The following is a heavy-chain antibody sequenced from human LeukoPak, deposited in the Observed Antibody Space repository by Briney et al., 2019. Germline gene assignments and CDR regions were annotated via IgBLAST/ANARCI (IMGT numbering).Heavy chain of an antibody. CDR1: GYTFTSYD. Sequence: ASVKVSCKASGYTFTSYDINWVRQATGQGLEWMGWMNPNSGNTGYAQKFQGRVTITRNTSISTAYMELSSLRSEDTAVYYCARSPPTVTTVFDAFDIWGQGTMVTVSS. D-gene: IGHD4-11*01. J-gene: IGHJ3*02. CDR3: ARSPPTVTTVFDAFDI. V-gene: IGHV1-8*03. CDR2: MNPNSGNT.